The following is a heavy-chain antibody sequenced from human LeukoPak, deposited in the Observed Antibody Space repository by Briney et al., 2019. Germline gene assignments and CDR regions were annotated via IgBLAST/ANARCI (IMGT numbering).Heavy chain of an antibody. J-gene: IGHJ4*02. CDR3: ARAVTSTEGY. CDR2: ISSSGSTI. Sequence: PGGSLRLSCAASGFTFSSYEMNWVRQAPGKGLEWVSYISSSGSTIYYADSVKGRFTISRDNAQKSVYLEMNSLRAEDTAVYYCARAVTSTEGYWGQGTLVTVSS. V-gene: IGHV3-48*03. D-gene: IGHD4-17*01. CDR1: GFTFSSYE.